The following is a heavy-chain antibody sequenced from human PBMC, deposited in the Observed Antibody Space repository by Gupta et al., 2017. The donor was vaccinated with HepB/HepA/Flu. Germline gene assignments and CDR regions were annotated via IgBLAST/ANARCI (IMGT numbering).Heavy chain of an antibody. J-gene: IGHJ4*02. CDR3: ATGVAGIVY. V-gene: IGHV3-9*01. CDR1: GFTFDDYA. D-gene: IGHD6-19*01. CDR2: ISWNSGSI. Sequence: EVQLVESGGGLVQPGRSLRLSCAASGFTFDDYAMHWVRQAPGKGLEWVSGISWNSGSIGYADSVKGRFTISRDNAKNSLYLQMNRLRAEDTALYYCATGVAGIVYWGQGTLVTVSS.